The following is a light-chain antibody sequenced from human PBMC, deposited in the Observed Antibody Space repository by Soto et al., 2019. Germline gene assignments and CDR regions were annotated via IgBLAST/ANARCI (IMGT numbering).Light chain of an antibody. CDR1: SSSIGAGYE. V-gene: IGLV1-40*01. CDR2: GNG. Sequence: QSVLTQPPSVSGAPGQRVTISCSGTSSSIGAGYEVHWYHQLPGTAPKLVVSGNGNRPSGVPDRLSASKSGTSASLAITGLQAEDEADYYCCSYAASNTFVFGTGTKLTVL. J-gene: IGLJ1*01. CDR3: CSYAASNTFV.